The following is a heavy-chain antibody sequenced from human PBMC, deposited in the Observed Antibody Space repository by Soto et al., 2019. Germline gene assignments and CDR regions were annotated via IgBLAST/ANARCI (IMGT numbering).Heavy chain of an antibody. Sequence: EVQLVESGGGLIQPGGSLRLSCAASGFTVSSNYMSWVRQAPGKGLEWVSVIYSGGSTYYADSVKGRFTISRDNSKNTLYLQMNSRRAEDTAVYYCARDPLVDTAMDPDYCYGMDVWGQGTTVTVSS. V-gene: IGHV3-53*01. D-gene: IGHD5-18*01. CDR3: ARDPLVDTAMDPDYCYGMDV. CDR2: IYSGGST. J-gene: IGHJ6*02. CDR1: GFTVSSNY.